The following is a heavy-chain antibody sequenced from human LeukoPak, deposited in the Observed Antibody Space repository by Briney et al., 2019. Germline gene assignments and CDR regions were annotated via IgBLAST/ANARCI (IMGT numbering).Heavy chain of an antibody. Sequence: PGGSLRLSCAASGFTVSSNYMSWVRQAPGKGLEWVSVIYSGGSTYYADSVKGRFTISRDNSKNTLYLQMNSLRAEDTAVYYCARLYSSSWYRLDYWGQGTLVTVSS. CDR2: IYSGGST. CDR3: ARLYSSSWYRLDY. J-gene: IGHJ4*02. V-gene: IGHV3-66*04. CDR1: GFTVSSNY. D-gene: IGHD6-13*01.